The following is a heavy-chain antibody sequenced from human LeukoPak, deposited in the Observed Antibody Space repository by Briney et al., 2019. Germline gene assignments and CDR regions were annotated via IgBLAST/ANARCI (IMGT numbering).Heavy chain of an antibody. Sequence: PSQTLSLTCTVSGGSISSGSYYWSWIRQPAGQGLEWIGRIYTSGSTNYNPSLKSRVTISVDTSKYQFSLKLSSVTAADTAVYYCARLEQWLVHAFDIWGQGTMVTVSS. V-gene: IGHV4-61*02. D-gene: IGHD6-19*01. CDR2: IYTSGST. J-gene: IGHJ3*02. CDR1: GGSISSGSYY. CDR3: ARLEQWLVHAFDI.